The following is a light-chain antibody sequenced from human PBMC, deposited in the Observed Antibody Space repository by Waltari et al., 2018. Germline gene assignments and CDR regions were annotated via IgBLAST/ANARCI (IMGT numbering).Light chain of an antibody. CDR1: QSISSY. CDR3: QQSYSTPRT. Sequence: DIQMTQSPSSLSASVGDRVTITCRASQSISSYLNWYPQKPGKAPKLLIYAASSLQSWVPSRFSGSGSGTDFTLTISSLQPEDFATYYCQQSYSTPRTFGGGTKVEIK. CDR2: AAS. V-gene: IGKV1-39*01. J-gene: IGKJ4*01.